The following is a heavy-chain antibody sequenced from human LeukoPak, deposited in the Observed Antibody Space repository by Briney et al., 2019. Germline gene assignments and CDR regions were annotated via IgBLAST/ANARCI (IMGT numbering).Heavy chain of an antibody. Sequence: GRSLRLSCAASGFSFTMYGIHWVRQAPGKGLGWVAVISTDGNNEYYANSVKGRFTISRDNSKNTVYLQMTSLRTEDTAVYYCAKDQIGWAPGYVSGPLDQWGQGTLVTVSS. CDR3: AKDQIGWAPGYVSGPLDQ. CDR1: GFSFTMYG. D-gene: IGHD6-19*01. V-gene: IGHV3-30*18. CDR2: ISTDGNNE. J-gene: IGHJ4*02.